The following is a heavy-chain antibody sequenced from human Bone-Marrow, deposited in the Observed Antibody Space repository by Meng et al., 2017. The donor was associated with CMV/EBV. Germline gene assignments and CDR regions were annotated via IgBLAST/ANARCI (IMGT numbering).Heavy chain of an antibody. D-gene: IGHD6-6*01. J-gene: IGHJ4*02. CDR3: ARLQNGQLVDHYFDY. CDR2: IFYSGST. Sequence: SETLSLTCTVSGGSISSYYWSWIRQPAGKGLEWIGSIFYSGSTYYNPSLKSRVTISVDTSKNQFSLKLTSVTAADTAVYYCARLQNGQLVDHYFDYWGQGTLVTVSS. V-gene: IGHV4-59*05. CDR1: GGSISSYY.